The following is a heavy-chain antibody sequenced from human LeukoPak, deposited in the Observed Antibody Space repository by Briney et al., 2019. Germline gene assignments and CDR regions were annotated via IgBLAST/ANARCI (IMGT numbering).Heavy chain of an antibody. V-gene: IGHV4-39*01. D-gene: IGHD6-6*01. Sequence: SETLSLTCTVSGGSISSSSYYWGWIRQPPGKGLEWIGSIYYSGSAYYNPSLKSRVTISVDTSKNQFSLKLSSVTATDTAVYSCARPGIAARFPFDAFDIWGQGTMVTVSS. CDR1: GGSISSSSYY. CDR3: ARPGIAARFPFDAFDI. CDR2: IYYSGSA. J-gene: IGHJ3*02.